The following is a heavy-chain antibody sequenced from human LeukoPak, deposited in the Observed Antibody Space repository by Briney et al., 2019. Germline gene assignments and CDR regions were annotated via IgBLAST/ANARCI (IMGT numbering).Heavy chain of an antibody. CDR1: GFTFSSYA. D-gene: IGHD2-2*01. V-gene: IGHV3-23*01. Sequence: GGSLRLSCAASGFTFSSYAMSWVRQAPGKGLEWVSAISGSGGSTYYADSVKGRFTISRDNSKNTLYLQMNSLRAEDTAVYYCAKGHCSSTVCYYYYYMDVWGKGTTVTVSS. J-gene: IGHJ6*03. CDR2: ISGSGGST. CDR3: AKGHCSSTVCYYYYYMDV.